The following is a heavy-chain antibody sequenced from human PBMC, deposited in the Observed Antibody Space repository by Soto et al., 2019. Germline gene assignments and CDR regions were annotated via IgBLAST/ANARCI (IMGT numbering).Heavy chain of an antibody. V-gene: IGHV4-34*01. J-gene: IGHJ5*01. CDR3: GLAQRFPMSWFHS. Sequence: SETQSLTCGVYGGSLRNYYWIGVRQPPGKGMEWIGEVNHSGEATYNPSLQSRVTISLDTTNNHFSLKMTCETAADTAIYFCGLAQRFPMSWFHSWGQGTQFAVSS. D-gene: IGHD2-21*01. CDR1: GGSLRNYY. CDR2: VNHSGEA.